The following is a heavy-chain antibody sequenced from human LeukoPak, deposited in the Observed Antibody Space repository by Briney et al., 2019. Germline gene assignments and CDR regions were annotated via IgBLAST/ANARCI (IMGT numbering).Heavy chain of an antibody. CDR2: IHRSGST. CDR1: GGSISSGSYY. Sequence: PSQTLSLTGTVSGGSISSGSYYWSWIRQPAGKGLEWIGRIHRSGSTAYNPSVKSRVTISVDTSKNQFSLKLNSVTAADTAVYYCARGGFLVQNHFDPWGQGTLVTVSS. D-gene: IGHD3-3*01. J-gene: IGHJ5*02. CDR3: ARGGFLVQNHFDP. V-gene: IGHV4-61*02.